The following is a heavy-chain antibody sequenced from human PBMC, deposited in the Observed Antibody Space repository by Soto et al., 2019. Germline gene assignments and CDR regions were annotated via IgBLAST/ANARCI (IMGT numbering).Heavy chain of an antibody. V-gene: IGHV1-18*01. CDR3: ARSPEYSSSSGGLDY. CDR2: ISGYNGRT. CDR1: GDTFSSYG. Sequence: QVQLVQSGAEVKKPGASVKVSCKASGDTFSSYGISWVRQAPGQGLEWMGWISGYNGRTNYAQKSQGRVAMTTDTATSTAYLELRSLRSDDTAVYYCARSPEYSSSSGGLDYWGQGTLVTVSA. J-gene: IGHJ4*02. D-gene: IGHD6-6*01.